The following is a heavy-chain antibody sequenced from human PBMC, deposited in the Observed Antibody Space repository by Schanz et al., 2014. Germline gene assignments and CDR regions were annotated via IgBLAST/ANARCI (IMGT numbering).Heavy chain of an antibody. CDR1: GFSIRNHD. CDR3: ARANYRRKINFDY. Sequence: EQLVESGGGLVKPGGSLRLSCAASGFSIRNHDMHWVRQAPGKGLEWVSALSGSGGSTYYADSVKGRFTISRDNSKNTLYLQMNSLRAEDTAVYYCARANYRRKINFDYWGRGTLVTVSS. D-gene: IGHD3-10*01. CDR2: LSGSGGST. V-gene: IGHV3-23*04. J-gene: IGHJ4*02.